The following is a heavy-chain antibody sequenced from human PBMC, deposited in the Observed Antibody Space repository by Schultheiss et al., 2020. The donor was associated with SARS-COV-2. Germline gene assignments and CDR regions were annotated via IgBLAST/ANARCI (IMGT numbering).Heavy chain of an antibody. CDR3: ASDAEVNDFWSGYWRV. J-gene: IGHJ6*02. CDR1: GFTFINYW. D-gene: IGHD3-3*01. Sequence: GESLKISCAASGFTFINYWMSWVRQAPGKGLEWVANIKQHSSGKYYVDSVKGRFTISRDDAKNSLYLQMNSLRAEDTAVYYCASDAEVNDFWSGYWRVWGQGTTVTVSS. CDR2: IKQHSSGK. V-gene: IGHV3-7*03.